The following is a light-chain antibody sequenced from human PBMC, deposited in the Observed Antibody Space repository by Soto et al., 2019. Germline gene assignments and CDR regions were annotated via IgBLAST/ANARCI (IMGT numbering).Light chain of an antibody. CDR2: DVS. J-gene: IGLJ1*01. CDR1: SSVVGGYNY. CDR3: GSFAGGNTYV. Sequence: QSVLTQPASVSGSPGQSIAISCTGTSSVVGGYNYVSWYQHHPGKAPKLMIFDVSNRPSGVSNRFSGSKSGNTASLTISGLQTEDEDDYYCGSFAGGNTYVFGAGTKVTVL. V-gene: IGLV2-14*03.